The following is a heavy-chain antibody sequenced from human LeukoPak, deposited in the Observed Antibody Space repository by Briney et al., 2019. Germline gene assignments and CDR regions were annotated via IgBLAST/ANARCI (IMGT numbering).Heavy chain of an antibody. CDR2: IATSSDYI. V-gene: IGHV3-21*06. D-gene: IGHD3-10*01. J-gene: IGHJ3*02. Sequence: GGSLRLSCAASGFTFSSYWMHWVRQAPGEGLEWVSSIATSSDYIYYAGSLKDRFTISRDNAKNSLYLHMNSLRPDDTAVYYCARGRSITILRGVAISDGFDIWGQGTKVTVS. CDR3: ARGRSITILRGVAISDGFDI. CDR1: GFTFSSYW.